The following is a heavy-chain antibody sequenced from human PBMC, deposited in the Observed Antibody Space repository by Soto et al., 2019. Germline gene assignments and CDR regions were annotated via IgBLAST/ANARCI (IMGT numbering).Heavy chain of an antibody. CDR2: ISSSSSYI. J-gene: IGHJ4*02. V-gene: IGHV3-21*01. D-gene: IGHD6-6*01. CDR3: ARDRAKGGSSSFDY. Sequence: GGSLRLSCAASGFTFSSYSMNWVRQAPGKGLEWVSSISSSSSYIYYADSVKGRFTISRDNAKNSLYLQMNSLRAEDTAVYYCARDRAKGGSSSFDYWGQGTLVTVSS. CDR1: GFTFSSYS.